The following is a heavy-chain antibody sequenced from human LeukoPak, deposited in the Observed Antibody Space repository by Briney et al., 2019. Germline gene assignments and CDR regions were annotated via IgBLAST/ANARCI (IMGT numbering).Heavy chain of an antibody. J-gene: IGHJ4*02. CDR2: ISYDGSNK. CDR3: ARAMIVVVPAAMGN. Sequence: GGSLRLSCAASGFTFSSYAMHWVRQAPGKGLEWVAVISYDGSNKYYADSVKGRFTISRDNSKNTLYLQMNSLRAEDTAVYYCARAMIVVVPAAMGNWGQGTLVTVSS. D-gene: IGHD2-2*01. CDR1: GFTFSSYA. V-gene: IGHV3-30*04.